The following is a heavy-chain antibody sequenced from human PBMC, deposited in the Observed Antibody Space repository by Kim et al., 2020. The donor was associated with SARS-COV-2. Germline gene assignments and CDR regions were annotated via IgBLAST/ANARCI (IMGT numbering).Heavy chain of an antibody. J-gene: IGHJ4*02. CDR1: GYTFTSYY. Sequence: ASVKVSCKASGYTFTSYYMHWVRQAPGQGLEWMGIINPSGGSTSYAQKFQGRVTMTRDTSTSTVYMELSSLRSEDTAVYYCARDPSPHYYDSSGYYATPVGFDYWGQGTLVTVSS. D-gene: IGHD3-22*01. CDR3: ARDPSPHYYDSSGYYATPVGFDY. CDR2: INPSGGST. V-gene: IGHV1-46*01.